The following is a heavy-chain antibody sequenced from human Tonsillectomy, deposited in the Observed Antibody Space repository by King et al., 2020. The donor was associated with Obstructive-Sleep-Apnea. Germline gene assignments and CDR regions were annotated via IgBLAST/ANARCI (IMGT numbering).Heavy chain of an antibody. CDR2: IKQDGSEK. Sequence: VQLVESGGGLVQPGGSLRLSCAASGFTFSSYWMSWVRQAPGKGLEWVANIKQDGSEKYYVDSVKGRFTISRDNAKNSLYLQMGSLRAEDTAVYYCAGGRVRFGYFDWLLEGGMDVWGQGTTVTVSS. D-gene: IGHD3-9*01. CDR3: AGGRVRFGYFDWLLEGGMDV. J-gene: IGHJ6*02. CDR1: GFTFSSYW. V-gene: IGHV3-7*01.